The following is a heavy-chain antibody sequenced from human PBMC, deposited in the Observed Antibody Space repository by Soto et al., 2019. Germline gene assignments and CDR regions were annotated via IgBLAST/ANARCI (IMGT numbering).Heavy chain of an antibody. CDR1: GYTFTSYA. J-gene: IGHJ5*02. Sequence: ASVTVSCQASGYTFTSYAMHWVRQAPGQRLEWMGWINAGNGNTKYSQKFQGRVTITRDTSASTAYMELSSLRSEDTAVYYCARDGGYSSGWYVHWFDPWGQGTLVTVSS. D-gene: IGHD6-19*01. CDR2: INAGNGNT. V-gene: IGHV1-3*01. CDR3: ARDGGYSSGWYVHWFDP.